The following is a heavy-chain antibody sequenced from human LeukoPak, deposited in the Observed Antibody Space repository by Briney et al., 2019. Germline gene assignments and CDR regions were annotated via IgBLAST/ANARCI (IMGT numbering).Heavy chain of an antibody. J-gene: IGHJ4*02. D-gene: IGHD3-9*01. CDR2: ISGSGGST. CDR3: AKAEYYDILTGYYDFDY. Sequence: GSLRLSCAASGFTFSSYAINWVRQAPGKGLEWVSAISGSGGSTYYADSVKGRFTISRDNSKNTLYLQMNSLRAEDTAVYYCAKAEYYDILTGYYDFDYWGQGTLVTVSS. CDR1: GFTFSSYA. V-gene: IGHV3-23*01.